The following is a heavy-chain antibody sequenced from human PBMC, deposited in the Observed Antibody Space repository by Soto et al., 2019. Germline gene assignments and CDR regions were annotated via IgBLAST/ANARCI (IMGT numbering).Heavy chain of an antibody. CDR2: MNPNSGNT. CDR3: ARSRYNWNYADAFDI. D-gene: IGHD1-7*01. J-gene: IGHJ3*02. V-gene: IGHV1-8*01. CDR1: GYTFTSYD. Sequence: KVSCKASGYTFTSYDINWVRQATGQGLEWMGWMNPNSGNTGYAQKFQGRVTMTRNTSISTAYMELSSLRSEDTAVYYCARSRYNWNYADAFDIWGQGTMVTVSS.